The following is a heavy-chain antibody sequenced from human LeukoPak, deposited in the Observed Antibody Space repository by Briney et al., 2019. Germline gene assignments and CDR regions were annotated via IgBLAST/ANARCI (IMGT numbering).Heavy chain of an antibody. J-gene: IGHJ4*02. CDR3: ASLGY. CDR2: IYSGGST. Sequence: GGPLRLSCVVSGLIVTRDYMSWVRQAPGKGLEWVSAIYSGGSTYYADSVKGRFTISRDNSKNTLYLQMNSLRAADTAVYYCASLGYWGQGTLVTVSS. V-gene: IGHV3-66*02. CDR1: GLIVTRDY.